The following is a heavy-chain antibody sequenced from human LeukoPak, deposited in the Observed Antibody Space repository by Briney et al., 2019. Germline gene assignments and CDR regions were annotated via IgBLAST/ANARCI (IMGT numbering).Heavy chain of an antibody. CDR2: IIPIFGTA. Sequence: SVKVSCKASGGTFSSYAISWVRQAPGQGLEWMGGIIPIFGTANYAQKFQGRVTITADKSTSTAYMELRSLRSDDTAVYYCARYYDFWSGYYTGWFDPWGQGTLVTVSS. CDR3: ARYYDFWSGYYTGWFDP. V-gene: IGHV1-69*06. CDR1: GGTFSSYA. J-gene: IGHJ5*02. D-gene: IGHD3-3*01.